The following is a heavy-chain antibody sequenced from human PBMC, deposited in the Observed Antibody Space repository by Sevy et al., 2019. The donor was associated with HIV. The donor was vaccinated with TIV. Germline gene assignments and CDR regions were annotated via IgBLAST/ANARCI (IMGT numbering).Heavy chain of an antibody. CDR3: ARDRYYDASGYYYYYYGMDV. J-gene: IGHJ6*02. D-gene: IGHD3-22*01. CDR1: GFTVSGNY. CDR2: IDSGGST. Sequence: GGSLRLSCEASGFTVSGNYMAWVRLAPGKGLEWDSLIDSGGSTYYADSVKGRFTISRDNAKNSLYLQMNPLRAEGTALYFCARDRYYDASGYYYYYYGMDVWGQGTTVTVSS. V-gene: IGHV3-66*01.